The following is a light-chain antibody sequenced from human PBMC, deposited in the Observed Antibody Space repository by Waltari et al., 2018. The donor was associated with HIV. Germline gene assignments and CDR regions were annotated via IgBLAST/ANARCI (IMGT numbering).Light chain of an antibody. CDR3: MSYISSATPE. CDR1: SRDLATFKS. V-gene: IGLV2-14*01. J-gene: IGLJ3*02. CDR2: QVS. Sequence: QSALTQPASVSGSPGQSITLSCPGSSRDLATFKSVYWSQHHPGKAPKDIIYQVSNRPSGVSYLFSGSKSGHMASLTISGLQAEDEADYFCMSYISSATPEFGGGTKLTVL.